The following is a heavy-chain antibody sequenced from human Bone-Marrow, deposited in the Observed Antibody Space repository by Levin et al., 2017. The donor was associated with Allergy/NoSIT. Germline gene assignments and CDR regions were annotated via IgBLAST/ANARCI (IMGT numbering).Heavy chain of an antibody. J-gene: IGHJ4*02. CDR2: MYPNSDNA. Sequence: ASVKVSCKTSGYTFTSFDINWVRQATGQGLEWMGWMYPNSDNAGYAQKFQGRVTMTRNTSISTAYMDLSSLRSENTAIYYCALGELGSGYLYDYWGQGTLVTVSS. V-gene: IGHV1-8*01. D-gene: IGHD5-12*01. CDR3: ALGELGSGYLYDY. CDR1: GYTFTSFD.